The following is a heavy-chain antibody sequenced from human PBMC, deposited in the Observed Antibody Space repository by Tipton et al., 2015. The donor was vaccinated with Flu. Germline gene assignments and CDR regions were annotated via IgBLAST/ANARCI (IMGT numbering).Heavy chain of an antibody. V-gene: IGHV3-33*01. CDR1: GFTFSSYG. D-gene: IGHD5-12*01. J-gene: IGHJ3*02. CDR3: ARFKGYVGAFDI. CDR2: IWYDGSNK. Sequence: QLVQSGGGVVQPGRFLRLSCAASGFTFSSYGMHWVRQASGKGLEWVAVIWYDGSNKYYADSVKGRFTISRDNSKNTLYLQMNSLRAEDTAVYYCARFKGYVGAFDIWGQGTMVTVSS.